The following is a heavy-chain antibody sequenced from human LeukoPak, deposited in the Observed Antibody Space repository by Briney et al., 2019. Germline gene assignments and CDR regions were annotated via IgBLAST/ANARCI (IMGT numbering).Heavy chain of an antibody. CDR1: GGSFSGYY. CDR2: INHSGST. J-gene: IGHJ4*02. CDR3: ARTTSSSWYNQYNY. V-gene: IGHV4-34*01. D-gene: IGHD6-13*01. Sequence: PSETLSLTCAVYGGSFSGYYWSWIRQPPGKGLEWIGEINHSGSTNYNPSLKSRVTISVDTSKNQFSLKLNSVTAADTAVYYCARTTSSSWYNQYNYWGQGTLVTVSS.